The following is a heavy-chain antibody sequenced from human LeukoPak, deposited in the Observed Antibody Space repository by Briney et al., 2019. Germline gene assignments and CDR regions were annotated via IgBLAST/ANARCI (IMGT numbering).Heavy chain of an antibody. CDR1: GFIFNSYE. J-gene: IGHJ6*03. D-gene: IGHD6-6*01. CDR2: ISGSGNSI. Sequence: PGGSLRLSCAASGFIFNSYEMNWVRQAPGKGLEWVAFISGSGNSIYYADSMKGRFTISRDNAKNSLYLHMSSLRAEDTAVYYCARGRLEQLVGSYYYYMDVWGKGTTVTVSS. CDR3: ARGRLEQLVGSYYYYMDV. V-gene: IGHV3-48*03.